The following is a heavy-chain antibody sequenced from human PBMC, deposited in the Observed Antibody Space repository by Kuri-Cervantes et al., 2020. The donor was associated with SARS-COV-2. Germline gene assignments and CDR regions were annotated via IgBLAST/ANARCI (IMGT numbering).Heavy chain of an antibody. CDR2: IYSGGST. CDR1: GFTVSSNY. V-gene: IGHV3-53*01. CDR3: ARVYVQQLIFHYYYYMDV. Sequence: GGSLRLSCAASGFTVSSNYMSWVRLAPGKGLEWVSVIYSGGSTYYADSVKGRFTISRDNSKNTLYLQMNSLRAEDTAVYYCARVYVQQLIFHYYYYMDVWGKGTTVTVSS. J-gene: IGHJ6*03. D-gene: IGHD6-13*01.